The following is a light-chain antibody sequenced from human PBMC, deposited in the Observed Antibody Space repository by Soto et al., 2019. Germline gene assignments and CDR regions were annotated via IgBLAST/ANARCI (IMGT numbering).Light chain of an antibody. CDR1: QSVFHHSNNRNY. J-gene: IGKJ1*01. CDR2: SAS. Sequence: DIVMAQSPDSLAVSLGERASINCRSSQSVFHHSNNRNYLAWYQLKLGQPPRLLIYSASTRESGVPDRFSGSGSGTDFTLTISGLQAEDVALYYCQQYYDAPRTFGQGTRVEIK. CDR3: QQYYDAPRT. V-gene: IGKV4-1*01.